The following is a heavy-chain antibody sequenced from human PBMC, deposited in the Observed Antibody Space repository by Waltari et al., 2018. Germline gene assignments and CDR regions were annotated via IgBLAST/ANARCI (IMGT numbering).Heavy chain of an antibody. D-gene: IGHD3-3*01. J-gene: IGHJ6*03. CDR2: IIPIFGTA. V-gene: IGHV1-69*12. CDR3: ASMAFWSGSNMDV. Sequence: QVQLVQSGAEVKKPGSSVKVSCKAYGGTFSSYATSRVRQAPGQGLEWRGGIIPIFGTANYAQKFQGRVTITADESTSTAYMELSSLRAEDTAVYYCASMAFWSGSNMDVWGKGTTVTVSS. CDR1: GGTFSSYA.